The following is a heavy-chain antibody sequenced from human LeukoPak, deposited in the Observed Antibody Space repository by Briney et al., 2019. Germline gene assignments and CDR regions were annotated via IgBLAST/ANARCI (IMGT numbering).Heavy chain of an antibody. J-gene: IGHJ5*02. CDR2: IYYSGST. CDR1: GGSISSSSYY. Sequence: SETLSLTCTVSGGSISSSSYYWGWIRQPPGKGLEGIGSIYYSGSTYYNPSRKSRDTISVDTSKNQFSLKLSSVTAADTAVYYCASPHCSSTSCYGWFDPWGQGTLVTVSS. CDR3: ASPHCSSTSCYGWFDP. V-gene: IGHV4-39*01. D-gene: IGHD2-2*01.